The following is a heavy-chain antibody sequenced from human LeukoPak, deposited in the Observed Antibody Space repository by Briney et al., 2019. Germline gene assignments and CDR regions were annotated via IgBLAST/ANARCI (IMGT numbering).Heavy chain of an antibody. V-gene: IGHV3-7*01. D-gene: IGHD4-23*01. Sequence: PGGSLRLSCAASAFTFSNYWMSWVRQAPGKGLEWVANIKEDGSEINYVDSVKGRFTISRDNAKNSLCLQMNSLTVDGTAVYYCARDRGYSSFDYWGQGTLVTVSS. CDR3: ARDRGYSSFDY. CDR1: AFTFSNYW. CDR2: IKEDGSEI. J-gene: IGHJ4*02.